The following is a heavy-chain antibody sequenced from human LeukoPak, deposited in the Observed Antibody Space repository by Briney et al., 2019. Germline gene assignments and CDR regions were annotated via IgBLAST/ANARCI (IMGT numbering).Heavy chain of an antibody. Sequence: GESLKISCKGSGYSFTSYWIGWVRQMPGKGLEWMGIIYPGDSDTRYSPSFQGQVTISADKSISTAYLQWSSLKASDTAMYYCARRDSSGYHSVDFDYWGQGTLVTVSS. D-gene: IGHD3-22*01. V-gene: IGHV5-51*01. CDR3: ARRDSSGYHSVDFDY. CDR2: IYPGDSDT. J-gene: IGHJ4*02. CDR1: GYSFTSYW.